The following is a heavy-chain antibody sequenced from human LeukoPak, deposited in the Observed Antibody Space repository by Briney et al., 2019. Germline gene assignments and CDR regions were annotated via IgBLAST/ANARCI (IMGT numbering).Heavy chain of an antibody. J-gene: IGHJ4*02. CDR1: GGSIRSYY. CDR2: ISYSEST. V-gene: IGHV4-59*01. CDR3: ARGISGWYYFDY. Sequence: SETLSLTCTVSGGSIRSYYWSWIRQPPGKGLEWIGYISYSESTHYNPSLKSRVTISVDTSKNQFYLKLSSVTAADAAVYYCARGISGWYYFDYWGQGTLVTVSS. D-gene: IGHD6-19*01.